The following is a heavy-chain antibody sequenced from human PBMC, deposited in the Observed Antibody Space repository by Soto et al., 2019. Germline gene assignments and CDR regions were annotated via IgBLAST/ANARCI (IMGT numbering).Heavy chain of an antibody. Sequence: PGGSLRLSCAASGFTLSDYYMSWIRQAPGKGLEWVSYISSSGSTIYYADSVKGRFTISRDNAKNSLYLQMNSLRAEDTAVYYCARGQGYCSGGICYYYYYGMDVWGQGTTVTSP. CDR2: ISSSGSTI. CDR1: GFTLSDYY. D-gene: IGHD2-15*01. V-gene: IGHV3-11*01. J-gene: IGHJ6*02. CDR3: ARGQGYCSGGICYYYYYGMDV.